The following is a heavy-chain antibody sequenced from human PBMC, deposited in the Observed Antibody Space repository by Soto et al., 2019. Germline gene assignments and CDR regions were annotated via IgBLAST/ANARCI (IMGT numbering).Heavy chain of an antibody. J-gene: IGHJ4*02. D-gene: IGHD6-6*01. CDR2: IKFDGATT. CDR1: GFTFTTYW. Sequence: PGGSLRLSCAASGFTFTTYWMHWVRQAPGKGLVWVSRIKFDGATTNYADSVKGRFTISRDDAKSTVYLQMNSLTAEDTAVYYRARDTYGQLVPTWGFDYWGQGTLVTVSS. V-gene: IGHV3-74*01. CDR3: ARDTYGQLVPTWGFDY.